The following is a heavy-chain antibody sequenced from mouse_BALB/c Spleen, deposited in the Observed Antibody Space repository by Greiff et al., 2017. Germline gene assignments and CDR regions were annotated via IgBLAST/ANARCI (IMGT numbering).Heavy chain of an antibody. CDR2: IRNKANGYTT. D-gene: IGHD1-2*01. J-gene: IGHJ2*01. Sequence: EVHLVVSGGGLVQPGGSLRLSCATSGFTFTDYYMSWVRQPPGKALEWLGFIRNKANGYTTEYSASVKGRFTISRDNSQSILYLQMNTLRAEDSATYYCARDGVHYYFDYWGQGTTLTVSS. CDR1: GFTFTDYY. CDR3: ARDGVHYYFDY. V-gene: IGHV7-3*02.